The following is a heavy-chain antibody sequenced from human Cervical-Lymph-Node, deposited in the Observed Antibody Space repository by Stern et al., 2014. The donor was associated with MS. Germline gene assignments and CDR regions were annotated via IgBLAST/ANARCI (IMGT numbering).Heavy chain of an antibody. J-gene: IGHJ6*02. CDR3: ARDCGSGSCYQTQYYYGVDV. V-gene: IGHV3-7*01. Sequence: EVQLEESGGGLVQPGGSLRLSCAGSGFSLSSYWMSWVRQAPGKGPELVATIKQDGRERYYVDSVKGRFTISRDNSKNSVFLQMNSLRVDDTSVYYCARDCGSGSCYQTQYYYGVDVWGQGTTVIVSS. CDR2: IKQDGRER. CDR1: GFSLSSYW. D-gene: IGHD2-15*01.